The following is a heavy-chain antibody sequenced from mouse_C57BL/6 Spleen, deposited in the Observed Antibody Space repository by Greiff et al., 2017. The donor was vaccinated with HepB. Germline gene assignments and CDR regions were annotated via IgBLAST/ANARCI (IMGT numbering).Heavy chain of an antibody. Sequence: QVQLQQPGAELVMPGASVKLSCKASGYTFTSYWMHWVKQRPGQVLEWIGEIDPSDSYTNYNQKFKGKSTLTVDKSSSTAYMQLSSLTSEDSAVYYCARSYGFDYWGQGTTLTVSS. V-gene: IGHV1-69*01. D-gene: IGHD1-1*01. CDR2: IDPSDSYT. CDR3: ARSYGFDY. CDR1: GYTFTSYW. J-gene: IGHJ2*01.